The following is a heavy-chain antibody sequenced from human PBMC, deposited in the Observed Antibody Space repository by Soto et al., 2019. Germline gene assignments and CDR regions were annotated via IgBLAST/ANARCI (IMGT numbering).Heavy chain of an antibody. D-gene: IGHD3-22*01. J-gene: IGHJ4*02. CDR3: ARGWGYDSNDYYYAY. CDR1: GGTFSRHA. Sequence: QVQLVQSGAEVRKPGSSVKVSCKASGGTFSRHAISWVRQAPGQGIEWMGGIIPIFGTANHAQKFQGRVTIIADESTSTVYMEWSSLRSEDTAMYYCARGWGYDSNDYYYAYWGQGTLVIVSS. V-gene: IGHV1-69*01. CDR2: IIPIFGTA.